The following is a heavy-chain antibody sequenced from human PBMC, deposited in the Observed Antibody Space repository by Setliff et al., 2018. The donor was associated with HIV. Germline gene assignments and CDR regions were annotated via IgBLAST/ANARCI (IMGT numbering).Heavy chain of an antibody. CDR1: GGSFSGYY. Sequence: SETLSLTCAVYGGSFSGYYWTWIRQPPGKGLEWIGEIKHGGSANYNPSLKSRVTISVDGSTNQFSLKLGSVTAADAAVYYCARGAYCGGASCSLTRFDPWGQGTLVTVSS. CDR3: ARGAYCGGASCSLTRFDP. CDR2: IKHGGSA. D-gene: IGHD2-15*01. J-gene: IGHJ5*02. V-gene: IGHV4-34*01.